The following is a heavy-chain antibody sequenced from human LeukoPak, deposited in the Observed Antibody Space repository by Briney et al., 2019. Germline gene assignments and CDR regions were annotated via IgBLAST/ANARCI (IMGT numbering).Heavy chain of an antibody. CDR1: GFTFGNYW. D-gene: IGHD5-12*01. Sequence: QPGGSLRLSCAASGFTFGNYWMHWVRQAPGKGPVWVSRINSDGSSTSYADSVQGRFTISRDNAKNTLFLQMNSLRAEDTAVYYCARQQQRGYSGYEPFDYWGQGTLVTVSS. J-gene: IGHJ4*02. V-gene: IGHV3-74*01. CDR3: ARQQQRGYSGYEPFDY. CDR2: INSDGSST.